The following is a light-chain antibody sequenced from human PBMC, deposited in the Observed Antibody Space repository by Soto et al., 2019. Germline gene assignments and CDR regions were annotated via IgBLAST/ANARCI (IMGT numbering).Light chain of an antibody. CDR2: DVR. CDR3: TSYTSSSTLYV. J-gene: IGLJ1*01. CDR1: SSDVGGYNY. Sequence: QSALTQPASGYGSPGQSITISCTGTSSDVGGYNYVSWYQQHPGKAPKLMIYDVRNRASGASNRFSGSKSGNTASLTISGLQAEDEADYYCTSYTSSSTLYVFGTGTKVTVL. V-gene: IGLV2-14*01.